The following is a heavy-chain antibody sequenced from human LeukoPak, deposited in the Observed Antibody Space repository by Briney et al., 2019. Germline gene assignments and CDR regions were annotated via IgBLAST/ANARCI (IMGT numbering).Heavy chain of an antibody. V-gene: IGHV3-7*01. Sequence: GGSLRLSCAASGFTFSTYWMAWVRQAPGRGLEWVANINQDENEKYYLDSVKGRFTISRDNAKNSLYLQMSSLRVEDTAVYYCARARCGGRVCYAGPYEYWGQGTLVTVSS. CDR3: ARARCGGRVCYAGPYEY. D-gene: IGHD2-21*02. J-gene: IGHJ4*02. CDR1: GFTFSTYW. CDR2: INQDENEK.